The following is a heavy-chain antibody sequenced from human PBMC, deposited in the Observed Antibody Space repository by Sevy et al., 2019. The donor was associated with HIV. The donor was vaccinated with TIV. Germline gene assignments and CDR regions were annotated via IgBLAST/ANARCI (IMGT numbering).Heavy chain of an antibody. CDR2: IYTSGST. CDR3: ARESAYDYVWGSYRSYYYYGMDV. J-gene: IGHJ6*02. Sequence: SETLSLTCTVSGGSISSYYWSWIRQPAGKGLEWIGRIYTSGSTNYNPSLKSRVTMSVDTSKNQFSLKLISVTAADTAVYYCARESAYDYVWGSYRSYYYYGMDVWVQGTTVTVSS. CDR1: GGSISSYY. V-gene: IGHV4-4*07. D-gene: IGHD3-16*02.